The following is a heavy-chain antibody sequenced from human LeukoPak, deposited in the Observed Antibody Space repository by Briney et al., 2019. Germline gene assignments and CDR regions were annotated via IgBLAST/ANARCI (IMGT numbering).Heavy chain of an antibody. CDR2: ISPDSTDI. CDR1: GFTFSDYY. V-gene: IGHV3-11*06. CDR3: SRDPRRLDY. Sequence: GGCLRLSCGAPGFTFSDYYMTWMRQAPGKGLEWVSYISPDSTDIKYADSVKGRFTISRGNAKKSLYLQMNSLRADDTAVYYCSRDPRRLDYWGQGTLVTVSS. J-gene: IGHJ4*02.